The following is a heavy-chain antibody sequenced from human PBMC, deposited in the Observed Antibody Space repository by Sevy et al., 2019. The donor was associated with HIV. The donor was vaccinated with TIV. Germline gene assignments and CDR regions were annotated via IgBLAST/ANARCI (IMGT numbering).Heavy chain of an antibody. Sequence: GGSLRLSCAASGFTXSTYGMHWVRQAPRKGLEWVAVILFDGSNKYYADSVKGPLTISRDNSKNTLFLQMNSLRPEDTAIYYCARXXXXXXXXXXXXWGXXTLVTVSS. CDR3: ARXXXXXXXXXXXX. CDR1: GFTXSTYG. V-gene: IGHV3-33*01. CDR2: ILFDGSNK. J-gene: IGHJ1*01.